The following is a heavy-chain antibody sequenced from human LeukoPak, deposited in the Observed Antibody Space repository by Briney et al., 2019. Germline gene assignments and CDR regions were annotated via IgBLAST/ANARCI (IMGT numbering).Heavy chain of an antibody. CDR2: ISYDGSNK. J-gene: IGHJ4*02. V-gene: IGHV3-30-3*01. CDR3: AKDFIFLAAMVPVAAGSLDY. CDR1: GFTFSSYA. Sequence: GGSLRLSCAASGFTFSSYAMHWVRQAPGKGLEWVAVISYDGSNKYYADSVKGRFTISRDKSKNTLYLQMNSLRAEDTAVYYCAKDFIFLAAMVPVAAGSLDYWGQGTLVTVSS. D-gene: IGHD3-10*01.